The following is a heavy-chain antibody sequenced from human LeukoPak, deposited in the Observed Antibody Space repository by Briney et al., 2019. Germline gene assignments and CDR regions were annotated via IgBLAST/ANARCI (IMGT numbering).Heavy chain of an antibody. D-gene: IGHD4-23*01. J-gene: IGHJ4*02. CDR1: GFTFSSYW. V-gene: IGHV3-74*01. Sequence: GVSLRLSCAASGFTFSSYWMNWVRQAPGKGLVWVSRVASDGSSTTYADSVKGRFSISRDNAKNTLYLQMNSLRVEDTAVYYCARGRPHGNDYWGQGALVTVSS. CDR2: VASDGSST. CDR3: ARGRPHGNDY.